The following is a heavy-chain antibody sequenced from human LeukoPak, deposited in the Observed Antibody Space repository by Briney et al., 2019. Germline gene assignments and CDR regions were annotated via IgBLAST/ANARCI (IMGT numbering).Heavy chain of an antibody. CDR1: GGSISSGGYS. V-gene: IGHV4-30-2*01. D-gene: IGHD4-17*01. CDR3: AREVENMTTVTTGDY. J-gene: IGHJ4*02. CDR2: IYHSGST. Sequence: SETLSLTCAVSGGSISSGGYSWSWIRQPPGKGLEWIGYIYHSGSTYYNPSLKSRVTISVDRSKNQFSLKLSSVTAADTAVYYCAREVENMTTVTTGDYWGQGTLVTVSS.